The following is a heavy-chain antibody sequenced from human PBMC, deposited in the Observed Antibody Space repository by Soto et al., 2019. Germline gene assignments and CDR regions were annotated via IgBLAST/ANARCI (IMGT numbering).Heavy chain of an antibody. CDR3: ASQLLWFGEFGLDY. CDR2: IKQDGSEK. CDR1: GFTFSSYW. V-gene: IGHV3-7*05. D-gene: IGHD3-10*01. Sequence: GGSLRLSCAASGFTFSSYWMSWVRQAPGKGLEWVANIKQDGSEKYYVDSVKGRFTISRDNAKNSLYLQMNSLRAEDTAVYYCASQLLWFGEFGLDYWGQGTLVTVSS. J-gene: IGHJ4*02.